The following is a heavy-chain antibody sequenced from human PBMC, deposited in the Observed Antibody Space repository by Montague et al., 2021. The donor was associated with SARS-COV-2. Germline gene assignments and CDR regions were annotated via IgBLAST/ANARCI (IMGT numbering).Heavy chain of an antibody. D-gene: IGHD3-22*01. J-gene: IGHJ3*02. CDR3: ARDGCAYYYESRGYEGNFDI. CDR2: ISSSSSNI. V-gene: IGHV3-21*01. CDR1: GFTFRSYT. Sequence: SLRLSCAASGFTFRSYTMNWVRQAPGKGLEWVAGISSSSSNIYYADSMKGRFTIFRDNAKNSLFLQMNSQRAEDTAVYYCARDGCAYYYESRGYEGNFDIWGQGTTVTVSS.